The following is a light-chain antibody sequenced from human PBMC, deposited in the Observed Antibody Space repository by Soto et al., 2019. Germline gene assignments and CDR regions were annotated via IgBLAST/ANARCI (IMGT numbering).Light chain of an antibody. CDR3: QQYYNMPPIT. Sequence: VMTRSPGPLSVYLGESATLSCRASQSVDGYLAWYQQKPGRAPRLLIYGAATRAAGVTATLRGGGSATEFTLTISSLQSEDAAVYYCQQYYNMPPITFGQGTRLEIK. J-gene: IGKJ5*01. CDR1: QSVDGY. CDR2: GAA. V-gene: IGKV3-15*01.